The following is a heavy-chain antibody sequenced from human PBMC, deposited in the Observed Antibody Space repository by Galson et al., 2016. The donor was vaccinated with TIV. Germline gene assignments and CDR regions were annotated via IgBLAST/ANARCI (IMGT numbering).Heavy chain of an antibody. Sequence: SLRLSCAASGFTFGNSAMSWVRQAPGKGLEWVSVINDDGGRTNYANSVKGRLTISRDNSKNMVYLQMYNLRVEDTAVYYCAKLEDGAMLTYGGIIVLGGFDYWGQGSLVTVSS. CDR2: INDDGGRT. D-gene: IGHD3-16*02. J-gene: IGHJ4*02. V-gene: IGHV3-23*01. CDR3: AKLEDGAMLTYGGIIVLGGFDY. CDR1: GFTFGNSA.